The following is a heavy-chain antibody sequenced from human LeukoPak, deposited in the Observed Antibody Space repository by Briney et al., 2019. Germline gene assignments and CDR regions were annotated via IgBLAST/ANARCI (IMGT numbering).Heavy chain of an antibody. D-gene: IGHD6-13*01. J-gene: IGHJ4*02. CDR2: TYYRSKWYN. CDR3: VRGRAAAGQFYFDH. CDR1: GDSVSSSSAA. V-gene: IGHV6-1*01. Sequence: SQTLSLTCALSGDSVSSSSAAWNWIRQSPSRGLEWPGRTYYRSKWYNDYAVSVKSRITINPDTSKNQFSLQLNSVTPEDTAVYYCVRGRAAAGQFYFDHWGQGTLITVSS.